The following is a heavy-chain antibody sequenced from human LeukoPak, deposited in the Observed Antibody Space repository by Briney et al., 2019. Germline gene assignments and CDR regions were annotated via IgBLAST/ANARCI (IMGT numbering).Heavy chain of an antibody. CDR1: GFTFSMYS. CDR3: ARDFLGFSDS. D-gene: IGHD1-26*01. V-gene: IGHV3-7*04. CDR2: INEDGSQT. Sequence: GGSLRLSCAASGFTFSMYSMRWVRQAPGKGLEWVASINEDGSQTYYVDSVKGRFTISRDNAKNSLYLQMNSLRAEDTAVYYCARDFLGFSDSWGQGTLVTVSS. J-gene: IGHJ4*02.